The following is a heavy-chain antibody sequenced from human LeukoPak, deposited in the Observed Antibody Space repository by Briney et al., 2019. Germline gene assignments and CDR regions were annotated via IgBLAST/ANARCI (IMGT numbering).Heavy chain of an antibody. CDR2: INWNSGSI. Sequence: GGSLRLSCAASGFTFDDYAMHWVRQAPGKGLEWVSGINWNSGSIGYADSVKGRFTISRDNAKNSLYLQMNSLRAEDTALYYCAKSEALSSPPGGYWGQGTLVTVSS. J-gene: IGHJ4*02. D-gene: IGHD6-13*01. V-gene: IGHV3-9*01. CDR1: GFTFDDYA. CDR3: AKSEALSSPPGGY.